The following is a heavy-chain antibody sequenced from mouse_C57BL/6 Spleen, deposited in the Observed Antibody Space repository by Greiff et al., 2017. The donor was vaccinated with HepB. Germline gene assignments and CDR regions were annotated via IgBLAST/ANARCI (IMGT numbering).Heavy chain of an antibody. CDR3: ARRITTVVGSFDY. CDR2: INPGSGGT. D-gene: IGHD1-1*01. J-gene: IGHJ2*01. CDR1: GYAFTNYL. Sequence: QVQLQQSGAELVRPGTSVKVSCKASGYAFTNYLIEWVKQRPGQGLEWIGVINPGSGGTNYNKKFKGKATLTADKSSSTAYMQLSSLTSEDSAVYFCARRITTVVGSFDYWGQGTTLTVSS. V-gene: IGHV1-54*01.